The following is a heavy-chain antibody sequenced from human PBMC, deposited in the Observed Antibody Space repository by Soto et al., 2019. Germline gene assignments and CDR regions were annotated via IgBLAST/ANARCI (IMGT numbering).Heavy chain of an antibody. Sequence: PGGSLRLSCAASGFIFDDYAMHWVRQAPGKGLEWVSGISWNSGSIGYADSVKGRFTISRDNAKDSLYLQMNSLRAEDTALYYCAKDMLPGSSGRYYFDYWGQGTLVTVSS. CDR1: GFIFDDYA. J-gene: IGHJ4*02. D-gene: IGHD6-19*01. CDR2: ISWNSGSI. CDR3: AKDMLPGSSGRYYFDY. V-gene: IGHV3-9*01.